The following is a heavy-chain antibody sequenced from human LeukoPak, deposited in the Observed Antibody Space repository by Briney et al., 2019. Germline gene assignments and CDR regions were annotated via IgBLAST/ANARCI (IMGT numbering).Heavy chain of an antibody. Sequence: SETLSLTCAVYGESFSGYYWTWIRQPPGKGLEWTGQIHYSGGINYSPSLKSPVTISVDTSKNQFSLKLRSVTAADTAVYYCARGVRELEIKYYYYFYYMDVWGKGTTVTVSS. V-gene: IGHV4-34*01. D-gene: IGHD1-26*01. CDR2: IHYSGGI. CDR1: GESFSGYY. J-gene: IGHJ6*03. CDR3: ARGVRELEIKYYYYFYYMDV.